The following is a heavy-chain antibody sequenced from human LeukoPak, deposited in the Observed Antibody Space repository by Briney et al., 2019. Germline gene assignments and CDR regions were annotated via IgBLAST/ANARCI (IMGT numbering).Heavy chain of an antibody. CDR2: TKQDDSEQ. J-gene: IGHJ4*02. D-gene: IGHD2-2*01. CDR3: VRDLSLPVRPAAGAFDY. CDR1: GFTFSSYW. Sequence: GGPLRLSCAAAGFTFSSYWMGWVRQAPGKGLEWVATTKQDDSEQFYVDSVGGRFIVSRDNGKNSLFLQMNSLRVEDSAVYYCVRDLSLPVRPAAGAFDYWGRGTLVTVSS. V-gene: IGHV3-7*01.